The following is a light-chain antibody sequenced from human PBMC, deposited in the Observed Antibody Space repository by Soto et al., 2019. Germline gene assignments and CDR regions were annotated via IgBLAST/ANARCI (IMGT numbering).Light chain of an antibody. CDR1: SSDVGGYNY. Sequence: QSALTQPASVSGSPGQSITISCTGTSSDVGGYNYVSWYQQHPGKAPKLMIYDVSNRPSGVSNRFSGPKSGNTASLTISGLQAEDEADYYCSSYTSSSTPYVFGTGTKVTV. V-gene: IGLV2-14*01. CDR2: DVS. J-gene: IGLJ1*01. CDR3: SSYTSSSTPYV.